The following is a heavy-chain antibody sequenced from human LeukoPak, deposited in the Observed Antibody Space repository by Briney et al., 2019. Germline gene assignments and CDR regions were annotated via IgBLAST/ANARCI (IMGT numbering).Heavy chain of an antibody. Sequence: GESLKISCKGSGYRFTIYWIGWARQMPGRGPEWIGIIYPGDSDIRYSPSFQGQVNISADKSISTAYLQWSSLKASDTAMYYCVRRTTGEYYFDYWGQGTLVTVSS. V-gene: IGHV5-51*01. D-gene: IGHD7-27*01. CDR2: IYPGDSDI. J-gene: IGHJ4*02. CDR3: VRRTTGEYYFDY. CDR1: GYRFTIYW.